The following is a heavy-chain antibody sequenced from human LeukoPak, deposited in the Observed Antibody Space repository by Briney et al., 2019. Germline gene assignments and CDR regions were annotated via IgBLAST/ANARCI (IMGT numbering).Heavy chain of an antibody. CDR1: GGSFSAYY. Sequence: PSETLSLTCTVYGGSFSAYYWSCIRQPPGKGLEWIGQINHSGISYYSPSLKSRVTISVDTSKIQFSLKLTSVTAADTAVYYCARGHILPFGELSNWFDPWGQGTLVTVSS. CDR2: INHSGIS. V-gene: IGHV4-34*01. CDR3: ARGHILPFGELSNWFDP. D-gene: IGHD3-10*01. J-gene: IGHJ5*02.